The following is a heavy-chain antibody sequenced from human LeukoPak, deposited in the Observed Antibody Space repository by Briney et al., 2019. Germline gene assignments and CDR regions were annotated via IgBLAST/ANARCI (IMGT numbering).Heavy chain of an antibody. CDR3: AKEAHSCYDY. CDR1: GFTFSSYA. Sequence: GGSLRLSCAASGFTFSSYAIHWVRQAPGKGLEWVAVISFDGTDAFYADSVKGRFTISRDNSKNTLYLQMNSLRAEDTAVYYCAKEAHSCYDYWGQGTLVTVSS. V-gene: IGHV3-30*04. CDR2: ISFDGTDA. D-gene: IGHD5-12*01. J-gene: IGHJ4*02.